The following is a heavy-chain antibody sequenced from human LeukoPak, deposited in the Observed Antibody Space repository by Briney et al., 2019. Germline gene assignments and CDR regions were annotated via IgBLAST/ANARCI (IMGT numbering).Heavy chain of an antibody. J-gene: IGHJ4*02. CDR1: GGSISSYY. D-gene: IGHD2-8*01. V-gene: IGHV4-59*01. Sequence: SETLSLTCTVSGGSISSYYWSWIRQPPGKGLEWIGYIYYSGSTNYNPSLKSRVTISVDTSKNQFSLKLSSVTAADTAVYYCARELSPYCTNGVCYTSPPGYWGQGTLVTVSS. CDR3: ARELSPYCTNGVCYTSPPGY. CDR2: IYYSGST.